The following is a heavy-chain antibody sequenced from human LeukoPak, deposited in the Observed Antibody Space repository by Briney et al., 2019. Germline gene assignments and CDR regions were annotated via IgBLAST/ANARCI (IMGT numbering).Heavy chain of an antibody. D-gene: IGHD6-13*01. CDR3: ARAKSSSWNRAFGY. CDR1: GFTFTTYW. J-gene: IGHJ4*02. CDR2: IKQDGTEK. Sequence: PGGSLRLSCAASGFTFTTYWMSWVRQAPGKGLEWVANIKQDGTEKYYVDSVKGRFTISRDNAKNSLYLQMNSLRAEDTAVYYCARAKSSSWNRAFGYWGQGTLVTVSS. V-gene: IGHV3-7*04.